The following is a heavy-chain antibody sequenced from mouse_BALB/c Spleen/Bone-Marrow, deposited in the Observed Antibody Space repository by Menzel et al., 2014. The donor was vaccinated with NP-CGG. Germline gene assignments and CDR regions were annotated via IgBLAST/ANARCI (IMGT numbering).Heavy chain of an antibody. Sequence: VKVEESGPGLVAPSQSLSITCTVSGFSLTSYGVHWVRQPPGKGLEWLGVIWAGGSTNYNSALMSRLSISKDNSKSQVFLKMNSLQTDDTAMYYCARRGNGYYFDYWGQGTTLTVSS. CDR1: GFSLTSYG. CDR2: IWAGGST. D-gene: IGHD2-2*01. CDR3: ARRGNGYYFDY. J-gene: IGHJ2*01. V-gene: IGHV2-9*02.